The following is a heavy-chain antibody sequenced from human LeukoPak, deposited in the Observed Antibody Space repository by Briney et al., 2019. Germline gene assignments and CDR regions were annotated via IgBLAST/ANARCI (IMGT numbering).Heavy chain of an antibody. V-gene: IGHV4-39*07. D-gene: IGHD3-22*01. CDR2: INHSGST. Sequence: PSETLSLTCTVSGGSISSSSYYWGWVRQPPGKGLEWIGEINHSGSTNYNPSLKSRVTISVDTSKNQFSLKLSSVTAADTAVYYCARGLEGYDSSGHYYYYYMDVWGKGTTVTVSS. CDR1: GGSISSSSYY. CDR3: ARGLEGYDSSGHYYYYYMDV. J-gene: IGHJ6*03.